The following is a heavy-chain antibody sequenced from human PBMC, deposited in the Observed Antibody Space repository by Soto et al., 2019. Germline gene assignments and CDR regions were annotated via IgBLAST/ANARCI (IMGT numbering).Heavy chain of an antibody. CDR1: GGTFSSYA. CDR2: IIPIFGTA. J-gene: IGHJ4*02. V-gene: IGHV1-69*12. Sequence: QVQLVQSGAEVKKPGSSVKVSCKASGGTFSSYAISWVRQAPGQGLEWMGGIIPIFGTANYAQKFQGRVTITADESTSTAYMELSSLRSEDTAVYYCARGGTMIVVASYYFDYWGQGTLVTVSS. CDR3: ARGGTMIVVASYYFDY. D-gene: IGHD3-22*01.